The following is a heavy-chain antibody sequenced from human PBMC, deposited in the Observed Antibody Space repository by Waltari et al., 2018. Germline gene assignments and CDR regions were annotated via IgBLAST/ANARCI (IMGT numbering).Heavy chain of an antibody. CDR3: ATPLGRDSDYYYYMDV. CDR2: FDPEDGET. D-gene: IGHD2-21*01. Sequence: QVQLVQSGAEVKKPGASVKVSCKVSGYTLTELSMHWVRQAPGKGLEWMGGFDPEDGETSYEQKFQGRVTMTEDTSTDTAYMELSSLRSEDTAVYYCATPLGRDSDYYYYMDVWGKGTTVTVSS. J-gene: IGHJ6*03. V-gene: IGHV1-24*01. CDR1: GYTLTELS.